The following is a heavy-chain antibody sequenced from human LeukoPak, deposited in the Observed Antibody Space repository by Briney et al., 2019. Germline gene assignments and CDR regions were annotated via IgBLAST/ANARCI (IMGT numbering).Heavy chain of an antibody. D-gene: IGHD3-16*01. CDR3: ARDRAILAMDYEFDY. V-gene: IGHV1-2*02. CDR1: GYTFTGYY. J-gene: IGHJ4*02. Sequence: GASVKVSCKASGYTFTGYYMHWVRPAPGQGLEWMGWINPISGGTNYAQKFQGRVTMTRDTSINTAYMDLSSLRSDDTAVYYCARDRAILAMDYEFDYWGQGTLVTVSS. CDR2: INPISGGT.